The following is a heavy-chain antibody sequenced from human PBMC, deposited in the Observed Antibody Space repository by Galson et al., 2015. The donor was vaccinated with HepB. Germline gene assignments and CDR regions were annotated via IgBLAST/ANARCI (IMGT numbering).Heavy chain of an antibody. CDR2: IKHDESEN. Sequence: SLRLSCAASGFTSSYYWMSWVRQAPGKGLEWVANIKHDESENYYVDSVKGRFTISRDNGKNLLYLQMKNVRIEDTAVYYCASEPGQYSAWSGGYFDLWGRGTQFAVSS. V-gene: IGHV3-7*03. CDR1: GFTSSYYW. J-gene: IGHJ2*01. D-gene: IGHD6-19*01. CDR3: ASEPGQYSAWSGGYFDL.